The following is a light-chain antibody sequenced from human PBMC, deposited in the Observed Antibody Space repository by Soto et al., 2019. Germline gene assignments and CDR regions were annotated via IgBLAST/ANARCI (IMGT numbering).Light chain of an antibody. Sequence: EFLLTQSPGTLSLSPGEGATLSCRASQSVTSGYLAWYQQKPGQAPRLLIYGASSRATGIPDRFSGSGSGTDFNLTINRLEPEDFAVYYCQQYGSSPLTFGGGTKVEIE. CDR1: QSVTSGY. CDR2: GAS. CDR3: QQYGSSPLT. J-gene: IGKJ4*01. V-gene: IGKV3-20*01.